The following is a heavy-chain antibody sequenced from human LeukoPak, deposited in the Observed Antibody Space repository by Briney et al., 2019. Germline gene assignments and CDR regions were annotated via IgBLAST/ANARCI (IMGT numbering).Heavy chain of an antibody. CDR1: GGSFSGYY. V-gene: IGHV4-34*01. Sequence: SETLSLSCAVYGGSFSGYYWSWIRQPPGKGLEWIGEISHSGSTNYNPSLKSRVTISVDTSKNQFSLKLSSVTAADTAVYYCARGRLGAVAGRAWGQGTLVTVSS. J-gene: IGHJ5*02. CDR3: ARGRLGAVAGRA. D-gene: IGHD6-19*01. CDR2: ISHSGST.